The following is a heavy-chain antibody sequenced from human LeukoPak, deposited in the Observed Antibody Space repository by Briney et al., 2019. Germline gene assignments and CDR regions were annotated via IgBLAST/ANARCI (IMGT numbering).Heavy chain of an antibody. J-gene: IGHJ4*02. CDR1: GFTVSTNY. CDR3: ARDGGLNTNFDY. V-gene: IGHV3-66*01. D-gene: IGHD6-25*01. Sequence: GGSLRLSCAASGFTVSTNYMSWVRQAPGKGLEGVSVIYSSGSTYYADSVKGRFTIFRDNSKNTLYLQMNSLRAEDTAVYYCARDGGLNTNFDYWGQGTLVTVSS. CDR2: IYSSGST.